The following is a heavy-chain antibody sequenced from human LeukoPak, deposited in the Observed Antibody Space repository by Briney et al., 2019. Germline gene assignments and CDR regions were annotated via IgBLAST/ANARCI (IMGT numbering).Heavy chain of an antibody. V-gene: IGHV4-4*07. CDR2: IYTSGST. Sequence: PSETLSLTCTVSGGSISSYYWSWIRQPAGKGLEWIGRIYTSGSTNYNPSLKSRVTISVDTSKNQFSLKLSSVTAADTAVYYCAMTSYRGPYNWFDPWGQGTLVTVSS. J-gene: IGHJ5*02. CDR1: GGSISSYY. D-gene: IGHD1-26*01. CDR3: AMTSYRGPYNWFDP.